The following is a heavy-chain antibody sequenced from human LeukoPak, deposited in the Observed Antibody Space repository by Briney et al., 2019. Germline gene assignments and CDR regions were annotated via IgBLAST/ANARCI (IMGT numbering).Heavy chain of an antibody. CDR1: GFTFSSYW. J-gene: IGHJ4*02. D-gene: IGHD4/OR15-4a*01. Sequence: GGSLRVSCEASGFTFSSYWMHWVRQAPGRGLVWVSRIHSDEIRTNYADSVTGRFTISRDNAKNTVYLQMNSLRDEDTAVYYCARGIYGDPVAFDYWGQGTLVTVSS. CDR3: ARGIYGDPVAFDY. CDR2: IHSDEIRT. V-gene: IGHV3-74*01.